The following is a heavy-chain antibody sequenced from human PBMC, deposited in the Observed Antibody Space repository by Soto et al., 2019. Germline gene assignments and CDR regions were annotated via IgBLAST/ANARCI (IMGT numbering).Heavy chain of an antibody. CDR1: GFTFSSYG. CDR2: ISYDGSNK. Sequence: GGSLRLSCAASGFTFSSYGMHWVRQAPGKGLEWVAVISYDGSNKYYADSVKGRFTISRDNSKNTLYLQMNSLRAEDTAVYYCAKDHNTYYYDSSGYSFGYWGQGTXVTVSS. V-gene: IGHV3-30*18. D-gene: IGHD3-22*01. CDR3: AKDHNTYYYDSSGYSFGY. J-gene: IGHJ4*02.